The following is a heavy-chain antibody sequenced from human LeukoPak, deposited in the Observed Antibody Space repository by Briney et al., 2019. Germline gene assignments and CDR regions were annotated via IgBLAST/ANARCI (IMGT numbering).Heavy chain of an antibody. CDR1: GFTFSNYG. D-gene: IGHD1-26*01. CDR2: IWYDGSNK. Sequence: GGSLRLSCAASGFTFSNYGMHWVRQAPGKGLEWVAVIWYDGSNKYHAVSVKGRFAVSRDNSKNTLYLQMNSLRAEDTAVYYCAKGDSGSYGAFDIWGQGTMVTVSS. V-gene: IGHV3-33*06. J-gene: IGHJ3*02. CDR3: AKGDSGSYGAFDI.